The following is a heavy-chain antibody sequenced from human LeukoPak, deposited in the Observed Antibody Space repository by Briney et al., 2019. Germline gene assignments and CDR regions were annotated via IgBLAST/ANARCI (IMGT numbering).Heavy chain of an antibody. J-gene: IGHJ4*02. Sequence: HPGGSLRLSCVASGFTFNNYAMSWVRQAPGKGLEWVSGISASGGHRYYADSAKGRFAISRDSSKNTLYLEMNSLRGEDTAVYYCAKDDSRALDHIDHWGQGTVVTVSS. CDR2: ISASGGHR. D-gene: IGHD3-22*01. CDR3: AKDDSRALDHIDH. V-gene: IGHV3-23*01. CDR1: GFTFNNYA.